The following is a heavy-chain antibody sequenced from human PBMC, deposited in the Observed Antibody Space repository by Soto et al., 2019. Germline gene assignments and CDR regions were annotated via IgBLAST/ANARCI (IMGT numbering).Heavy chain of an antibody. D-gene: IGHD6-25*01. CDR1: GFTFSTHA. Sequence: QVQLVESGGGVVQPGRSLRLSCAASGFTFSTHAMHWVRQAPGKGLECVAIVSFDGSNKYYADSVKGRFTISRDNSKNTLYLQMSGLTTEETAFYYCARDQTGITTAGGGRIDHWGQGPLVTVSS. J-gene: IGHJ4*02. CDR3: ARDQTGITTAGGGRIDH. V-gene: IGHV3-30-3*01. CDR2: VSFDGSNK.